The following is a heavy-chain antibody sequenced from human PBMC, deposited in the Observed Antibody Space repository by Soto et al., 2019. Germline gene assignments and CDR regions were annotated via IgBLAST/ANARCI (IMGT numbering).Heavy chain of an antibody. CDR2: IRYDGSNK. J-gene: IGHJ4*02. CDR1: GFTFNSYG. V-gene: IGHV3-33*01. CDR3: ARTALDILTGYGHYYFDC. Sequence: QVQLVESGGGVAQPGRSLRLSCAASGFTFNSYGMHWVRQAPGKGLEWVAVIRYDGSNKYYADSVKGRFTIARDNSKNTLYLQMNSLRAEDTAVYYCARTALDILTGYGHYYFDCWGQGTLVTVSS. D-gene: IGHD3-9*01.